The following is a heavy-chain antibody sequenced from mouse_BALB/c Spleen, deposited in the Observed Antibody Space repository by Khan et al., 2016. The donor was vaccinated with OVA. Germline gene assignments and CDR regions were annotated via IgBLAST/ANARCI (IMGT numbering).Heavy chain of an antibody. Sequence: EVQLVESGPGLVKPSQSLSLTCTATGYSITSYYAWNWIRQFPGNKLEWMGFISYSGNTNYNPSLKSRISLTRDPSKNQFFLQLNSLSSEDTARYYCSGVYGGDFDYWGQGTTLTVSS. D-gene: IGHD1-1*02. V-gene: IGHV3-2*02. CDR3: SGVYGGDFDY. CDR1: GYSITSYYA. CDR2: ISYSGNT. J-gene: IGHJ2*01.